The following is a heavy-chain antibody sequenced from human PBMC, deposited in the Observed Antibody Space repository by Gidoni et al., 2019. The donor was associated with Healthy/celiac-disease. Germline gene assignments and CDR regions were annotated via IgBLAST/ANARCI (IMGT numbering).Heavy chain of an antibody. V-gene: IGHV1-69*01. Sequence: QVQLVQSGAEVKKPGSSVKVSCKASGGTFSRYAIRWVRQAPGQGLEWMGGLIPIFGTANYAQKFQGRVTITADESTSTAYMELSSLRSEDTAVYYCASYYYGSGSYFLWYFDLWGRGTLVTVSS. CDR1: GGTFSRYA. CDR3: ASYYYGSGSYFLWYFDL. J-gene: IGHJ2*01. CDR2: LIPIFGTA. D-gene: IGHD3-10*01.